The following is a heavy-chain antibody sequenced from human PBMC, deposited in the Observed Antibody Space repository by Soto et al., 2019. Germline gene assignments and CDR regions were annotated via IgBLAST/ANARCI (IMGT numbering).Heavy chain of an antibody. D-gene: IGHD4-17*01. J-gene: IGHJ5*02. CDR3: ARSATVTTAGGMTVDVENNWFDP. Sequence: SQTLSLTCAISGDSVSSNSAAWNWIRQSPSRDLEWLGRTYYRSKWYNDYAVSVKSRITINPDTSKNQFSLQLNSVTPEDTAVYYCARSATVTTAGGMTVDVENNWFDPWGQGTLVTVSS. CDR1: GDSVSSNSAA. V-gene: IGHV6-1*01. CDR2: TYYRSKWYN.